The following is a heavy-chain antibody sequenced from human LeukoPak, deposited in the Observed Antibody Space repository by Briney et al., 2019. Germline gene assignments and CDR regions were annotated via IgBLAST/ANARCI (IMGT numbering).Heavy chain of an antibody. CDR3: ARGTYYYDSSGYYPIDY. V-gene: IGHV1-18*01. Sequence: EASVKVSCKASGYTFTSYGISWVRQAPGQGLEGMGWMSAYNGNTNYAQKVQGRLTMTTETSTSTAYVELRSLRSDDTAVYYCARGTYYYDSSGYYPIDYWGQGALVTVSS. CDR1: GYTFTSYG. J-gene: IGHJ4*02. CDR2: MSAYNGNT. D-gene: IGHD3-22*01.